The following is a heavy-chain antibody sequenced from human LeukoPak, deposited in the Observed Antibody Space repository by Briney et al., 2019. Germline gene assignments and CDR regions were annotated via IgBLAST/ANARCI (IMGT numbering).Heavy chain of an antibody. V-gene: IGHV3-23*01. CDR2: NSGSGGST. CDR1: GFTFSSYA. Sequence: GGSLRLSCAASGFTFSSYAMSWVRQAPGKGLEWVSANSGSGGSTYYADSVKGRFTISRDNSKNTLYLQMNSLRAEDTAVYYCAGVDDYGDFRTFDYWGQGTLVTVSS. J-gene: IGHJ4*02. D-gene: IGHD4-17*01. CDR3: AGVDDYGDFRTFDY.